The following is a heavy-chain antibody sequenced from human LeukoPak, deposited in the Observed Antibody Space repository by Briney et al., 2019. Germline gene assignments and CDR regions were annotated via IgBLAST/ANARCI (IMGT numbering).Heavy chain of an antibody. CDR2: MNPGSGNT. Sequence: ASVKVSCKASGYTFSSYDINWVRQATGQGLEWMGWMNPGSGNTGYAQKFQGRVTMTRSASISTAYMELSGLTSEDTAVYFCVRCAVGCYYNFGIDVWGQGTTVTVSS. CDR1: GYTFSSYD. J-gene: IGHJ6*02. CDR3: VRCAVGCYYNFGIDV. V-gene: IGHV1-8*01. D-gene: IGHD3-3*01.